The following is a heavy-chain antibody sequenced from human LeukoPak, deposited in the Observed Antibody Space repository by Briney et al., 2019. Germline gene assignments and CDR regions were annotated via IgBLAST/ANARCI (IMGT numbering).Heavy chain of an antibody. CDR1: GGSISSSSYY. D-gene: IGHD6-13*01. J-gene: IGHJ5*02. V-gene: IGHV4-39*07. Sequence: SETLSLTCTVSGGSISSSSYYWGWIRQPPGKGLEWIGSIYYSGSTYYNPSLKSRVTISVDRSKNQFSLKLSSVTAADTAVYYCARLRAAAGQNWFDPWGQGTLVTVSS. CDR3: ARLRAAAGQNWFDP. CDR2: IYYSGST.